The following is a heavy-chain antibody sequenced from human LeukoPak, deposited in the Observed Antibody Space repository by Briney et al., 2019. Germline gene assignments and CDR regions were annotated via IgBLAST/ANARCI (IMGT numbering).Heavy chain of an antibody. J-gene: IGHJ4*02. CDR2: ISDTGGNT. Sequence: GGSLRLSCAASGFTFSRYAMSWVRQAPGKGLEWVSAISDTGGNTFYADSVKGRFTISRDNSKNTLYLQMNSLRAEDTAIYYCAKGRTNDYWGQGTLVTVSS. V-gene: IGHV3-23*01. CDR1: GFTFSRYA. CDR3: AKGRTNDY. D-gene: IGHD1/OR15-1a*01.